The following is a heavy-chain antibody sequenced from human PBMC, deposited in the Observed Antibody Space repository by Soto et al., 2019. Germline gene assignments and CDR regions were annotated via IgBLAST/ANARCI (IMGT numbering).Heavy chain of an antibody. J-gene: IGHJ4*02. Sequence: EVQLLESGGGLVQPGGSLRFSCAASGFTFSSYAMSWVRQAPGKGLEWVSAISGSGGSTYYADSVKGRFTISRDNSKNTLYLQMNSLRAEDTAVYYCASTRDYGATKGGFDYWGQGTLVTVSS. CDR2: ISGSGGST. CDR3: ASTRDYGATKGGFDY. V-gene: IGHV3-23*01. CDR1: GFTFSSYA. D-gene: IGHD4-17*01.